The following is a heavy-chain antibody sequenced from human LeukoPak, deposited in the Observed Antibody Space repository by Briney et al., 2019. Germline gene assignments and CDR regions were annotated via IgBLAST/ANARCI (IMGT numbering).Heavy chain of an antibody. V-gene: IGHV1-46*01. CDR3: ARVGSTGYFDY. CDR1: GYTFTSYY. J-gene: IGHJ4*02. Sequence: TSVKVSCKASGYTFTSYYMHWVRQAPGQGLEWMGIINPSGGSTSYAQKFQGRVTMTRDTSTSTVYMELSSLRSEDTAVYYCARVGSTGYFDYWGQGTLVTVSS. CDR2: INPSGGST.